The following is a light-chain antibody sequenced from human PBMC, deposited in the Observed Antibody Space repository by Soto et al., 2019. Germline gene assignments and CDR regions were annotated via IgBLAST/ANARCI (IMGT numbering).Light chain of an antibody. V-gene: IGLV1-40*01. J-gene: IGLJ1*01. CDR3: QSYLTSRHTYV. Sequence: QSVLTQPPAVSGAPGQRVSISCTGSTSNIGAPYDVHWYQHLPGTAPKLLIYGDNNRPSGVPDRFSGSKSGTSASLAITRLHAEDEADDYCQSYLTSRHTYVFGTGTKLTVL. CDR2: GDN. CDR1: TSNIGAPYD.